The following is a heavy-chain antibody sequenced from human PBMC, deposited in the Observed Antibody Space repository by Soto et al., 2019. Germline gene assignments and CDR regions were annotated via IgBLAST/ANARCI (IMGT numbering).Heavy chain of an antibody. J-gene: IGHJ4*02. CDR1: GGSVSSSY. Sequence: QVHLQESGPGLVKPSETLSLTCTVSGGSVSSSYWSWIRQPLGKRLEWIGYTYYSGSTSYNPSLKSRVTISMDTSKNQFSLHLTSVTAADTAVYFCARGETTTWYDGYWGQGILVTVSS. V-gene: IGHV4-59*02. CDR2: TYYSGST. CDR3: ARGETTTWYDGY. D-gene: IGHD6-13*01.